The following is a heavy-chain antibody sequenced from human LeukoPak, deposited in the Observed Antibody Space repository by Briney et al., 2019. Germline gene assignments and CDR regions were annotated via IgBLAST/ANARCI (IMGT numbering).Heavy chain of an antibody. V-gene: IGHV3-48*04. CDR2: ISSSSSTI. CDR1: GFTVSTNY. CDR3: AVYYYDSSGPFDY. J-gene: IGHJ4*02. D-gene: IGHD3-22*01. Sequence: GGSLRLSCAASGFTVSTNYMNWVRQAPGKGLEWVSYISSSSSTIYYADSVKGRFTTSRDNAKNSLYLQMNSLRAEDTAVYYCAVYYYDSSGPFDYWGQGTLVTVSS.